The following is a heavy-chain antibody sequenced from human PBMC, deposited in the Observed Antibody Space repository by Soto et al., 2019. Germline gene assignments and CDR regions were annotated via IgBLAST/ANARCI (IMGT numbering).Heavy chain of an antibody. J-gene: IGHJ4*02. D-gene: IGHD5-18*01. Sequence: GSLRLSCAASGFTFSSYSMNWVRQAPGKGLEWVSSISSSSSYIYYADSVKGRFTISRDNAKNSLYLQMNSLRAEDTAVYYCARFGYDPEWIQLWPRNEYFDYWGQGPLVTGSS. CDR1: GFTFSSYS. CDR3: ARFGYDPEWIQLWPRNEYFDY. V-gene: IGHV3-21*01. CDR2: ISSSSSYI.